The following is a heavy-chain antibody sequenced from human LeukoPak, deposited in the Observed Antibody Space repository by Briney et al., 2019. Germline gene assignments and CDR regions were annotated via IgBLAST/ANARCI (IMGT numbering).Heavy chain of an antibody. CDR2: IYYSGST. J-gene: IGHJ6*03. D-gene: IGHD1-1*01. V-gene: IGHV4-59*12. CDR1: GGSISSYY. Sequence: SETLSLTCTVSGGSISSYYWSWIRQPPGKGLEWIGYIYYSGSTYYNPSLKSRVTISIDTSKNQFSLKLSSVTAADTAVYYCARTVSTYMDVWGKGTTVTVSS. CDR3: ARTVSTYMDV.